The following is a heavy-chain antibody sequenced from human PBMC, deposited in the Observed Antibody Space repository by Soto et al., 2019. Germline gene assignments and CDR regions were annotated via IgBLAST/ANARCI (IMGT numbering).Heavy chain of an antibody. CDR3: ARDRYAAAVATYLDY. CDR2: ISYDGSDK. CDR1: GFTFSLNA. D-gene: IGHD2-2*01. Sequence: PGGSLRLSCAASGFTFSLNAMHWVRQAPGKGLEWVAVISYDGSDKFYADSVKGRFTISRDNSRNTLYLQMSSLKSADTAVYYCARDRYAAAVATYLDYWGRGALVTVSS. J-gene: IGHJ4*02. V-gene: IGHV3-30*15.